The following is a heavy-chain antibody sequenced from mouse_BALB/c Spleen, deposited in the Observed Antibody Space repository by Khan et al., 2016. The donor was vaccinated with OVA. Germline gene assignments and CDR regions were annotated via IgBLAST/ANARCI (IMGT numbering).Heavy chain of an antibody. D-gene: IGHD2-9*01. CDR1: GFSLTGYG. CDR2: IWGDGST. CDR3: AGAYYVNDRKAIDY. V-gene: IGHV2-6-7*01. Sequence: QVRLQQSGPGLEAPSQSLSITCTVSGFSLTGYGVNWVRQPPGKGLEWLGMIWGDGSTDNNSALKSRLSISKDNSKSHIVLKMNSLQTDDKARYYCAGAYYVNDRKAIDYWGQGTSVTVSS. J-gene: IGHJ4*01.